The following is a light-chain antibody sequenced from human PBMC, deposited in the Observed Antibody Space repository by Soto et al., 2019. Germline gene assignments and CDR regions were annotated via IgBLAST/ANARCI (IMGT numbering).Light chain of an antibody. V-gene: IGKV1-5*01. Sequence: DIQMTQSPSTLSASVGDRVTITCRASQSISSWLAWYQQKPGKAPKLLIYDASSLESGVPSRFSGSGSGTDFTITISSLQPDDFASYYCQQYNSYPYTFGQGTELEIK. CDR1: QSISSW. CDR3: QQYNSYPYT. J-gene: IGKJ2*01. CDR2: DAS.